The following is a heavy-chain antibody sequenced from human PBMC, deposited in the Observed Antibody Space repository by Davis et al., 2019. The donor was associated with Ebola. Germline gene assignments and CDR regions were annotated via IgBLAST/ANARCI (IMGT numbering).Heavy chain of an antibody. D-gene: IGHD2-2*01. CDR3: ARVQYASTWYIDY. CDR1: GFTFSTNW. CDR2: IKPDGSDK. J-gene: IGHJ4*02. Sequence: GESLKISCAASGFTFSTNWMSWVRQAPGKGLEWVATIKPDGSDKYFVDSVKGRFTISRDNAKSSLYLQMNSLRAEDTAVYYCARVQYASTWYIDYWGQGTLVTVSS. V-gene: IGHV3-7*01.